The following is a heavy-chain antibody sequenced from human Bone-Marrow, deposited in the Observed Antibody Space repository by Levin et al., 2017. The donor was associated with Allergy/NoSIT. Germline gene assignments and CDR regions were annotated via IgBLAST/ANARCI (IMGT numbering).Heavy chain of an antibody. J-gene: IGHJ4*02. CDR1: GGSFSGYY. V-gene: IGHV4-34*01. Sequence: GSLRLSCAVYGGSFSGYYWSWIRQPPGKGLEWIGEINHSGSTNYNPSLKSRVTISVDTSKNQFSLKLSSVTAADTAVYYCARGRSSVDIVATIKGGVYFDYWGQGTLVTVSS. D-gene: IGHD5-12*01. CDR3: ARGRSSVDIVATIKGGVYFDY. CDR2: INHSGST.